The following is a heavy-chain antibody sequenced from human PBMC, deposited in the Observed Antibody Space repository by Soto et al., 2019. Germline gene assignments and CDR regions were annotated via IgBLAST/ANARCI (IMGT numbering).Heavy chain of an antibody. CDR1: DYIFTTYG. J-gene: IGHJ6*02. CDR3: ARNGERDLGLNYYFYYGMDV. D-gene: IGHD3-10*01. Sequence: VASVKVSCKASDYIFTTYGISWVRQAPGQELEWMGWVSPYSNITNYAQKFQGRVTMTTETSTSTVYMELRSLRSDDTAMYYCARNGERDLGLNYYFYYGMDVWGQGTSVTVSS. V-gene: IGHV1-18*01. CDR2: VSPYSNIT.